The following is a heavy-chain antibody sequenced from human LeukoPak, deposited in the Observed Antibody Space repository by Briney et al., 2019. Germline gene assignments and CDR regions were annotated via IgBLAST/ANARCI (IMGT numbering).Heavy chain of an antibody. V-gene: IGHV1-2*02. J-gene: IGHJ6*03. D-gene: IGHD3-10*01. CDR2: INPNSGGT. CDR3: ARVGITMVRGVIYMDV. CDR1: GYTFTCYY. Sequence: ASVKVSCKASGYTFTCYYMHWVRQAPGQGLEWMGWINPNSGGTNYAQKFQGRVTMTRETSISTSYMELGRLRSDDTAVYYCARVGITMVRGVIYMDVWGKGTTVTISS.